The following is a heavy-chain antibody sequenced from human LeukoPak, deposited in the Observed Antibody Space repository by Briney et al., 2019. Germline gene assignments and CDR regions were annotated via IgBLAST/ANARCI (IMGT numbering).Heavy chain of an antibody. J-gene: IGHJ4*02. CDR1: GGTFTSYA. D-gene: IGHD5-18*01. Sequence: ASVKVSCKASGGTFTSYAISWVRQAPGQGLEWMGRIIPILGIANYAQKFQGRVTITADESTSTAYMELSSLRSEDTAVYYCARGGGYSYPYYFDYWGQGTLVTVSS. CDR2: IIPILGIA. CDR3: ARGGGYSYPYYFDY. V-gene: IGHV1-69*04.